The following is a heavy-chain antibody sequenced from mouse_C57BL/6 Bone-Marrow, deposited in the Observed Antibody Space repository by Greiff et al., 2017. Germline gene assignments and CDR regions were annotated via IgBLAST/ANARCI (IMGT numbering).Heavy chain of an antibody. CDR3: AILRLYYYAMDY. CDR2: INYDGSST. Sequence: EVHLVESEGGLVQPGSSMKLSCTASGFTFSDYYMAWVRQVPEKGLEWVANINYDGSSTYYLDSLKSRFIISKDNAKSILYLQMSSLKSEDTATYCCAILRLYYYAMDYWGQGTSVPVTS. CDR1: GFTFSDYY. J-gene: IGHJ4*01. D-gene: IGHD1-1*02. V-gene: IGHV5-16*01.